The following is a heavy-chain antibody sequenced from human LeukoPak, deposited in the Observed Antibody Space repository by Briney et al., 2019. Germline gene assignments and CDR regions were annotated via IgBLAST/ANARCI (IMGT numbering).Heavy chain of an antibody. D-gene: IGHD4-11*01. CDR2: IYHSGST. V-gene: IGHV4-38-2*02. J-gene: IGHJ4*02. CDR1: GYSISSGYY. CDR3: AFSTVTHNTFDY. Sequence: SETLSLTCTVSGYSISSGYYWGWIRQPPGKGLEWIGSIYHSGSTYYNPSLKSRVTISVDTSKNQCSLKLSSVTAADTAVYYCAFSTVTHNTFDYWGQGTLVTVSS.